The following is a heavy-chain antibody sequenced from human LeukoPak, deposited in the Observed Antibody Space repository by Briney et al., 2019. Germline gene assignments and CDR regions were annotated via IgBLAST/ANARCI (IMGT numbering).Heavy chain of an antibody. CDR3: AKEDYYGSGSYFDY. V-gene: IGHV3-23*01. D-gene: IGHD3-10*01. Sequence: GGSLRLSCAASGFTFSSYVMSWVRQAPGEGRDWVSAISGSGGRTYYADSVKGRFTISRDNPTSTLYLQMNSLGAEDTAVYYCAKEDYYGSGSYFDYWGQGTLVSVSS. CDR1: GFTFSSYV. CDR2: ISGSGGRT. J-gene: IGHJ4*02.